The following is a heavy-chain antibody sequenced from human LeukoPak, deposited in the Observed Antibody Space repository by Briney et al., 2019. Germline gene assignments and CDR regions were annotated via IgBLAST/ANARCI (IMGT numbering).Heavy chain of an antibody. CDR3: AKDPYDFWSGYDYYFDY. CDR2: ISGSGGST. CDR1: GFTFSSYA. V-gene: IGHV3-23*01. D-gene: IGHD3-3*01. Sequence: GGSLRLSCAASGFTFSSYAMSWVRQAPGKGLEWVSAISGSGGSTYYADSVKGRFTISRDNSKNTLYLQMNSLRAEDTAVYYCAKDPYDFWSGYDYYFDYWGQGTLVTVSS. J-gene: IGHJ4*02.